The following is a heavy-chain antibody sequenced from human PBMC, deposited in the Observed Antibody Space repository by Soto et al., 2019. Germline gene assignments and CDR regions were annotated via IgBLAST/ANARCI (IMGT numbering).Heavy chain of an antibody. Sequence: QVQLVQSGAEVRKPGASVKVSCKASGKIFSNYAIHWVRQAPGQRLEWMGWINVGRGNLKYSERFQGKVTLTRDASASTAFMELSSLTSEDTAVYYCAGDEGDYSNNWGKFDYWGQGTPVTVSS. CDR3: AGDEGDYSNNWGKFDY. D-gene: IGHD7-27*01. CDR2: INVGRGNL. V-gene: IGHV1-3*01. CDR1: GKIFSNYA. J-gene: IGHJ4*02.